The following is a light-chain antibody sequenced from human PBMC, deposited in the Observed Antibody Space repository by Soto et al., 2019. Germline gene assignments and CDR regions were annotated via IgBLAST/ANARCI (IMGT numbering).Light chain of an antibody. V-gene: IGLV1-44*01. CDR3: AVWDDSLNGYV. J-gene: IGLJ1*01. CDR1: SSNIGSNT. CDR2: GNN. Sequence: QSVLTQPPSASGTPGQRVTISCSGSSSNIGSNTVNWYQQVPGTAPKLLIYGNNQRPSGVPDRFSGSKSGTSASLAISGLQSDDEADYYCAVWDDSLNGYVFGTGTKLPVL.